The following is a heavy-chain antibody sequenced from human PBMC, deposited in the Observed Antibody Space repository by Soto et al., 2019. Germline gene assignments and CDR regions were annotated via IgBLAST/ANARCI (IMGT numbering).Heavy chain of an antibody. V-gene: IGHV4-59*08. Sequence: SETLSLTCTVSGGPLSNYYWNCIRQHPGKGLELIGYIYNNGNTNYNPSLKSRVTISGDTSKNQISLKLSSVTAADTAVYYCARQSVFTLPFDYWGQGTLVTVSS. CDR1: GGPLSNYY. J-gene: IGHJ4*02. CDR2: IYNNGNT. CDR3: ARQSVFTLPFDY. D-gene: IGHD3-16*01.